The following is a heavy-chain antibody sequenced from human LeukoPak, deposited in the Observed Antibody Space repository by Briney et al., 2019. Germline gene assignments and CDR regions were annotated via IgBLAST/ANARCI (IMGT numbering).Heavy chain of an antibody. D-gene: IGHD3-9*01. Sequence: SETLSLTCTVSGGSISNYFWSWIRQPPGKGLEWIVYIYYSGSTNYNPSLKSRVTISVDTSENQFSLRLSSVTAADTAVYYCARHGLYYDILTGYNRPSWFDPWGQGTLVTVSS. CDR3: ARHGLYYDILTGYNRPSWFDP. J-gene: IGHJ5*02. CDR2: IYYSGST. V-gene: IGHV4-59*08. CDR1: GGSISNYF.